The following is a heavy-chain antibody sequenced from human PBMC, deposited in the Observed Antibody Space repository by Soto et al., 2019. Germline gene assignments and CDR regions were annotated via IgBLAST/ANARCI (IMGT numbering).Heavy chain of an antibody. CDR3: ARAAEYCSDGSCYGLRFDP. V-gene: IGHV3-66*01. J-gene: IGHJ5*02. D-gene: IGHD2-15*01. Sequence: ESGGGLVQPGGSLRLSCAASGVTVSSSFMSWVRQAPGKGLEWVSVIFRGGSTYHADSVKGRFTISRDSSKNTLYLQMNSLRVEDTAVYYCARAAEYCSDGSCYGLRFDPWGQGTLVTVSS. CDR1: GVTVSSSF. CDR2: IFRGGST.